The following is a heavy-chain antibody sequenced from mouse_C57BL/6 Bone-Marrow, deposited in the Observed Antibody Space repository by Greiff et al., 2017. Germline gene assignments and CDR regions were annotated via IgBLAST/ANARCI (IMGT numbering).Heavy chain of an antibody. CDR3: ASYGYDGDWFAY. V-gene: IGHV14-2*01. Sequence: EVKLVESGAELVKPGASVKLSCTASGFNIKDSYMHWVKQRTEQGLEWIGRIDPEDGETKSAPKFQGKATITADTSSNTAYLQLSSLTSEDTAVYYGASYGYDGDWFAYWGQGTLVTVSA. D-gene: IGHD2-2*01. CDR1: GFNIKDSY. CDR2: IDPEDGET. J-gene: IGHJ3*01.